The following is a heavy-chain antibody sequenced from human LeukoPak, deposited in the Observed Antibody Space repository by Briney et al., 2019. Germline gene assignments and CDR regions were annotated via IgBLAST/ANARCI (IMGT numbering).Heavy chain of an antibody. J-gene: IGHJ1*01. Sequence: PGGSLRLSCAASGFTVSSNYMSWVRQAPGKGLEWVSVIYSGGSTYYADSVKGRFTISRDNSKSTLYLQITTLTAEDTAVYYCASLYTWNDSLSPYGGQATLATVS. CDR2: IYSGGST. D-gene: IGHD1-20*01. CDR3: ASLYTWNDSLSPY. V-gene: IGHV3-53*01. CDR1: GFTVSSNY.